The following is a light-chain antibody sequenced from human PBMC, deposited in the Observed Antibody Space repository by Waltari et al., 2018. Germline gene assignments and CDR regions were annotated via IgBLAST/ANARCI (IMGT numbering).Light chain of an antibody. CDR3: MQSTKDPRT. J-gene: IGKJ1*01. Sequence: DIVMTQTPLSLPVTPGEPASISCRSIQSLMNSNGNTYLHWYMQKPGQYPRLLIYKVTNRESGGLDRFSGSGSGTDFTLQISRVEPEDVGAYYCMQSTKDPRTFGQGTKVEIK. CDR1: QSLMNSNGNTY. CDR2: KVT. V-gene: IGKV2D-29*02.